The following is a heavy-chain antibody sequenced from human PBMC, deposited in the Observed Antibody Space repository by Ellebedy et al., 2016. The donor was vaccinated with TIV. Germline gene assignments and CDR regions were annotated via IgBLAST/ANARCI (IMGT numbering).Heavy chain of an antibody. V-gene: IGHV3-21*01. CDR2: ISSSSSYI. Sequence: GESLKISCAASGFTFTTYVLNWVRQAPGKGLEWVSSISSSSSYIYYADSVKGQFTISRDNAKNSLYLQMNSLRAEDTAVYYCARDKYGDYGYDYWGQGTLVTVSS. D-gene: IGHD4-17*01. CDR1: GFTFTTYV. J-gene: IGHJ4*02. CDR3: ARDKYGDYGYDY.